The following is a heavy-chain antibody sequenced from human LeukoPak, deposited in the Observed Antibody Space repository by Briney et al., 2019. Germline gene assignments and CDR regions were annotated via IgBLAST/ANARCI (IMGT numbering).Heavy chain of an antibody. CDR3: ARFSGYDGLWFDP. Sequence: SETLSLTCTVSGGSISSYYWSWIRQPPGKGLEWIGYIYYSGSTNYNPSLKSRVTISVDTSKNQFSLKLSSVTAADTAVNYCARFSGYDGLWFDPWGQGTLVTVSS. V-gene: IGHV4-59*01. CDR2: IYYSGST. CDR1: GGSISSYY. D-gene: IGHD5-12*01. J-gene: IGHJ5*02.